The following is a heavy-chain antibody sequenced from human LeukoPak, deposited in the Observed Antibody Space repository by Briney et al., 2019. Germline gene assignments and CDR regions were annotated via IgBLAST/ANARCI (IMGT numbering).Heavy chain of an antibody. V-gene: IGHV4-39*07. Sequence: SETLSLTCTVSGGSISSSSYYWGWIRQPPGKGLEWIGSIYYSGSTYYNPSLKSRVTISVDTSKNQFSLKLSSVTAADTAVYYCARGLTPDYDSSATWLDYWGQGTLVTVSS. D-gene: IGHD3-22*01. CDR3: ARGLTPDYDSSATWLDY. CDR2: IYYSGST. J-gene: IGHJ4*02. CDR1: GGSISSSSYY.